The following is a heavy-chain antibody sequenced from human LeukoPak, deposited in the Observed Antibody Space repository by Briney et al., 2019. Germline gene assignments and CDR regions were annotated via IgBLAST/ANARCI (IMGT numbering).Heavy chain of an antibody. CDR2: IYTSGST. D-gene: IGHD3-22*01. CDR3: ARSLIVKKAFDY. V-gene: IGHV4-61*02. J-gene: IGHJ4*02. Sequence: PSETLSLTCTVSGGSISSGSYYWSWIRRPAGKGLEWIGRIYTSGSTNYNPSLKSRVTISVDTSKNQFSLKLRSVTAADTAVYYCARSLIVKKAFDYWGQGTLVTVSS. CDR1: GGSISSGSYY.